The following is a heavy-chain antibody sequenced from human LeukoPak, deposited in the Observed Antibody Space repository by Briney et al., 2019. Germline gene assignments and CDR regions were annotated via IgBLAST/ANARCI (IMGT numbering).Heavy chain of an antibody. CDR3: ARDGPYGDYLNY. CDR2: ISSSGSTI. D-gene: IGHD4-17*01. V-gene: IGHV3-48*03. J-gene: IGHJ4*02. Sequence: GGSLRLSCAASGFTFSSYEMNWVRQAPGKGLEWVSYISSSGSTIYYADSVKGRFTISRDNAKNSLYLQMNSLRAEDTAVYYCARDGPYGDYLNYWGQGTLVTVSS. CDR1: GFTFSSYE.